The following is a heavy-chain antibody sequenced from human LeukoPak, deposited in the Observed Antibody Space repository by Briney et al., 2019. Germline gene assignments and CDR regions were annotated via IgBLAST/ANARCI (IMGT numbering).Heavy chain of an antibody. CDR2: ISSNGGST. V-gene: IGHV3-64*01. CDR3: VRDSGGDAYNDYFDS. J-gene: IGHJ4*02. D-gene: IGHD5-24*01. CDR1: GFSFNTYA. Sequence: GGSLRLSCAASGFSFNTYAMHWARQAPGKGLEYVSAISSNGGSTYYANSVKGRFTISRDNSKKTLFLQMGSLRAEDMAVYYCVRDSGGDAYNDYFDSWGQGTLVTVSS.